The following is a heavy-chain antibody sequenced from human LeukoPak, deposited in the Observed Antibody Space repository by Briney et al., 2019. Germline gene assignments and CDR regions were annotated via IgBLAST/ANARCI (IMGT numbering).Heavy chain of an antibody. D-gene: IGHD3-3*01. CDR1: GYTFTSYA. CDR3: ATQNGYYDFWSGYPPLFDY. Sequence: ASVKVSCKASGYTFTSYAMHWVRQAPGQRLEWMGWINAGNGNTKYSQKFQGRVTITRDTSASTAYMELSSLRSEDTAVYYCATQNGYYDFWSGYPPLFDYWGQGTLVTVSS. J-gene: IGHJ4*02. CDR2: INAGNGNT. V-gene: IGHV1-3*01.